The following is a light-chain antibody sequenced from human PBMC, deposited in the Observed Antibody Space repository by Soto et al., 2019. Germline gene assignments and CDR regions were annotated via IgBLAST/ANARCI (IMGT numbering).Light chain of an antibody. CDR3: QQSYSTLRT. CDR1: QSISTY. V-gene: IGKV1-39*01. J-gene: IGKJ2*01. CDR2: AAS. Sequence: DIQMTQSPSSLSASVGDRVTITCRASQSISTYLNWYQQKPGKAPKLLIHAASSLQSGVPSRFSGSGSGTDFTLTISSLQPEDFATYYCQQSYSTLRTFGQGTKLEIK.